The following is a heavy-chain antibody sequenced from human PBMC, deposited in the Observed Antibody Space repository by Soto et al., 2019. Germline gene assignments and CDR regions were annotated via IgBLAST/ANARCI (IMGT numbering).Heavy chain of an antibody. V-gene: IGHV1-18*04. Sequence: SVKVSCKASGYTFASYGISWVRQAPGQGLEWMGWISAYNGNTNYAQKLQGRVTMTTDTSTSTAYMELRSLRSDDTAVYYCARDPSVGAMGFPDYWGQGTLVTVSS. CDR2: ISAYNGNT. D-gene: IGHD1-26*01. CDR3: ARDPSVGAMGFPDY. J-gene: IGHJ4*02. CDR1: GYTFASYG.